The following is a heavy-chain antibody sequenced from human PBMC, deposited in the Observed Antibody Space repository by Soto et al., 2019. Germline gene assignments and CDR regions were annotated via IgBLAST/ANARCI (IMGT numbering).Heavy chain of an antibody. CDR2: ISYDGSNK. J-gene: IGHJ4*02. Sequence: QVQLVESGGGVVQPGRSLRLSCAASGFTFSSYAMHWVRQAPGKGLEWVAVISYDGSNKYYADSVKGPFTISRDNSKNTLYLQMNSLRAEDTAVYYCARDEWRDWGQGTLVTVSS. CDR3: ARDEWRD. CDR1: GFTFSSYA. D-gene: IGHD3-3*01. V-gene: IGHV3-30-3*01.